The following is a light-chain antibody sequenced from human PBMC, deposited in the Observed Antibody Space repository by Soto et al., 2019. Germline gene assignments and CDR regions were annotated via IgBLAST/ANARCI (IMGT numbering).Light chain of an antibody. Sequence: DIQMTQYPSSVSASVGDRVTITCRASQGISSWLAWYQQKPGKAPNLLIYAASTLQSGVPSRFSGGGSGTDFTLSISNLQPEDSATYYCQQAASFPFTFGPGTAVHT. V-gene: IGKV1-12*01. CDR1: QGISSW. J-gene: IGKJ3*01. CDR2: AAS. CDR3: QQAASFPFT.